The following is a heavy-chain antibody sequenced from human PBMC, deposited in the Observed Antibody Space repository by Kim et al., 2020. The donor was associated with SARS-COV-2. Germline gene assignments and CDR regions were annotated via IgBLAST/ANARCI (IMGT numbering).Heavy chain of an antibody. CDR1: GFTFSNAW. V-gene: IGHV3-15*01. CDR3: TTEVREYYYDSSGYYYDSYFDY. CDR2: IKSKTDGGTT. J-gene: IGHJ4*02. D-gene: IGHD3-22*01. Sequence: WGSLRLSCAASGFTFSNAWMSWVRQAPGKGLEWVGRIKSKTDGGTTDYASPVKGRFTISRDDSKNTLYLQMNSLKTEDTAVYYCTTEVREYYYDSSGYYYDSYFDYWGQGTLVTVSS.